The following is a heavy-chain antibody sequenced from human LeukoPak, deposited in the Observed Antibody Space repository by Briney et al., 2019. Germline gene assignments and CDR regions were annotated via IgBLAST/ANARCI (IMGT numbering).Heavy chain of an antibody. V-gene: IGHV1-2*02. J-gene: IGHJ5*02. D-gene: IGHD5-12*01. CDR2: INPNSGGT. Sequence: ASVKVSCKASGYTFTRYYMHWVRQAPGQGLEWMGWINPNSGGTNYAQKFQGRVTMTRDTSISTAYMELSRLRSDVTAVYYCARGRGYSGYAFRLLPKDWFDPWGQGTLVTVSS. CDR3: ARGRGYSGYAFRLLPKDWFDP. CDR1: GYTFTRYY.